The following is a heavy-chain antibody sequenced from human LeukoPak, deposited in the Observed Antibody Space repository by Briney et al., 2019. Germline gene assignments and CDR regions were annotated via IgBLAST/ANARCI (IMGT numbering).Heavy chain of an antibody. V-gene: IGHV3-23*01. Sequence: GGSLRLSCAASGFTFSSYAMSWVRQAPGKGLEWVSAISGSGGSTYYADSVKGRFTISRGNSKNTLYLQMNSLRAEDTAVYYCAKGGELLRAFDYWGQGTLVTVSS. D-gene: IGHD1-26*01. J-gene: IGHJ4*02. CDR3: AKGGELLRAFDY. CDR2: ISGSGGST. CDR1: GFTFSSYA.